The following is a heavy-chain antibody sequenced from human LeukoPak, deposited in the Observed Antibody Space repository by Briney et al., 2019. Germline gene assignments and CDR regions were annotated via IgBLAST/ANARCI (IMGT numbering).Heavy chain of an antibody. D-gene: IGHD3-16*01. CDR3: ARDTFNCPFVIIFDY. CDR2: ISSDGRVG. J-gene: IGHJ4*02. CDR1: GFSFSSYE. Sequence: PGGSLRLSCAASGFSFSSYEMNWVRQAPGKGLEWVSNISSDGRVGRYVDSVRGRFTMSRDNAKNLLFLQMNGLRAEDTAVYYCARDTFNCPFVIIFDYWGQGALVTVSS. V-gene: IGHV3-48*03.